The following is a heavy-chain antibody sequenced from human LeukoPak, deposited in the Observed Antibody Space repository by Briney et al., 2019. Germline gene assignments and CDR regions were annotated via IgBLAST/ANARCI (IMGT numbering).Heavy chain of an antibody. J-gene: IGHJ4*02. D-gene: IGHD1-26*01. CDR2: IYYSGST. CDR1: GGSISSYY. Sequence: SETLSLTCTVSGGSISSYYWSRIRQPPGKGLEWIGYIYYSGSTNYNPSLKSRVTISVDTSKNQFSLKLSSVTAADTAVYYCARGPAGVGDYWGQGTLVTVSS. CDR3: ARGPAGVGDY. V-gene: IGHV4-59*01.